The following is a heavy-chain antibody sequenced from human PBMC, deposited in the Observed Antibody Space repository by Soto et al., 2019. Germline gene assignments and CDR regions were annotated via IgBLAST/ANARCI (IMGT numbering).Heavy chain of an antibody. V-gene: IGHV4-4*07. D-gene: IGHD3-16*01. CDR3: ARGLPFGDVWDDSYFSYALDV. CDR2: GFDREKTGYYRSRGST. Sequence: TETLYLTCIVSGASVSSYFWSWIRQPAGKGPEWIGRGFDREKTGYYRSRGSTDCNPSLTGRVTLSIDTSKNEFSLKLRSVTAADTAVYYCARGLPFGDVWDDSYFSYALDVWGQGPTVT. J-gene: IGHJ6*02. CDR1: GASVSSYF.